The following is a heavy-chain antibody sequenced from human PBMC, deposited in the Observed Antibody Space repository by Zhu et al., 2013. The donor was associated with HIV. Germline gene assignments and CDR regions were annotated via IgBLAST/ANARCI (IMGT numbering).Heavy chain of an antibody. Sequence: EVQLVESGGGLAQPGGSLTLSCAASGFTFSSYWMHWVRQAPGMGLVWVSRVKSDGSVKNYADSVKGRFTISRDNAKNTVYLQMNSLRPEDTAVYYCARDLKLSYAKIQRGQEGLRHDYGNTANYWGQGTLVTVSS. J-gene: IGHJ4*02. CDR1: GFTFSSYW. CDR2: VKSDGSVK. V-gene: IGHV3-74*01. CDR3: ARDLKLSYAKIQRGQEGLRHDYGNTANY. D-gene: IGHD4-17*01.